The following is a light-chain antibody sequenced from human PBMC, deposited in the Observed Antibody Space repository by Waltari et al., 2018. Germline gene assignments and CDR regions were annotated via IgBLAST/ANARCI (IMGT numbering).Light chain of an antibody. V-gene: IGKV3-11*01. CDR2: DAS. CDR1: QSVSTY. Sequence: ELVLTQSPATLSLSPGERATPSCRASQSVSTYLAWYHQKPGQAPRLLIYDASNRATGIPARFSGSGSGTDFTLTISSLEPEDFAVYYCQQRSNWPPLTFGGGTKVEIK. CDR3: QQRSNWPPLT. J-gene: IGKJ4*01.